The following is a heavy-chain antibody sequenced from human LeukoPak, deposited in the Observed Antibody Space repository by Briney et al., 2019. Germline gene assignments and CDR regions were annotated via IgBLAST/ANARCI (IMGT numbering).Heavy chain of an antibody. D-gene: IGHD1-26*01. J-gene: IGHJ5*02. CDR1: GFTFYSYG. CDR3: AKGTSGSYYH. CDR2: ISGSGDST. V-gene: IGHV3-23*01. Sequence: GGSLRLSCAASGFTFYSYGMSWVRQAPGKGLEWVSAISGSGDSTYYADSVKGRFTISRDNSKNTLYLQMNSLRAEDTAVYYCAKGTSGSYYHWGQGTLVTVSS.